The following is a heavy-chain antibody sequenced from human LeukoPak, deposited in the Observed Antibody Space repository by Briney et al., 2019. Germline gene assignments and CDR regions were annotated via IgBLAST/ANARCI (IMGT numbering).Heavy chain of an antibody. CDR1: GGSISSGGYY. V-gene: IGHV4-31*03. CDR2: IYYSGST. D-gene: IGHD5-12*01. J-gene: IGHJ5*02. Sequence: TLSLTCTVSGGSISSGGYYWSRIRQHPGKGLEWIGYIYYSGSTYYNPSLKSRATISVDTSKNQFSLKLNSVTAADTAVYYCARVAPDNWFDPWGQGTLVTVSS. CDR3: ARVAPDNWFDP.